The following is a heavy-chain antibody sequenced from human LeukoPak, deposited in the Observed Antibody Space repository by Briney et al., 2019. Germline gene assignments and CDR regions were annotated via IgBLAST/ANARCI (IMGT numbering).Heavy chain of an antibody. V-gene: IGHV3-21*01. Sequence: RSGGSLRLSCAASGFTFSSYSMNWVRQAPGKGLEWVSSISSSSSYIYYADSVKGRFTISRGNAKNSLYLQMNSLRAEDTAVYYCGRIAINANNGMDVWGQGTTVTVSS. J-gene: IGHJ6*02. D-gene: IGHD1/OR15-1a*01. CDR3: GRIAINANNGMDV. CDR2: ISSSSSYI. CDR1: GFTFSSYS.